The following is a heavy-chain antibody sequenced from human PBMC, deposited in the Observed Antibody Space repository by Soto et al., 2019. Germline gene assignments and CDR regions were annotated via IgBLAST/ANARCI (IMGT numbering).Heavy chain of an antibody. V-gene: IGHV3-33*01. Sequence: QVQLVESRGGVVQPGRSLRLSCAASGFSFRSYGMHWVRQAPGKGLEWVAVICYDGSKEFYADSVKGRFTISRDNSENTLHLQMDSLRAEDTAVYYWERAGSTSSVTYWGQGTLVTVSS. CDR3: ERAGSTSSVTY. CDR1: GFSFRSYG. CDR2: ICYDGSKE. D-gene: IGHD2-21*02. J-gene: IGHJ4*02.